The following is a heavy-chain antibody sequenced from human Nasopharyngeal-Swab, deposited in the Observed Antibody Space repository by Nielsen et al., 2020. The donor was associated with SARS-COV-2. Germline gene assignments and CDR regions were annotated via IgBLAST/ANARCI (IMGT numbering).Heavy chain of an antibody. CDR1: VYTFTSYA. CDR2: INAGNGNT. J-gene: IGHJ4*02. Sequence: ASVKVSCKASVYTFTSYAMHWVRQAPGQRLEWMGWINAGNGNTKYSQKFQGRVTITRDTSATTAYMELSSLRSEDTAVYYCAFVSYDSSGYYYSYWGQGTLVTVSS. CDR3: AFVSYDSSGYYYSY. V-gene: IGHV1-3*01. D-gene: IGHD3-22*01.